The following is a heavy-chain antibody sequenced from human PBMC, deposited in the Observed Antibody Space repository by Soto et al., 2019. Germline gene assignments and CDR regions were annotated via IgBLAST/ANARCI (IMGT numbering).Heavy chain of an antibody. V-gene: IGHV3-48*02. Sequence: EVQLVDSGGGMVQPGGSLRVSCAASGFTLSSYSMHWVLQAPGKGLEWGSYISGSGGTIYYADSVKGRFTISRDNAKNSLSVQMNRLRDEDTAVYFCARETGLRSSGWSYYFDFWGQGTRVTVSS. CDR2: ISGSGGTI. CDR1: GFTLSSYS. CDR3: ARETGLRSSGWSYYFDF. D-gene: IGHD6-19*01. J-gene: IGHJ4*02.